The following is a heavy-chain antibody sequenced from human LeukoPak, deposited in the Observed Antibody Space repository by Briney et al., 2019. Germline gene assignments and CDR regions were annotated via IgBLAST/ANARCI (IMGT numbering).Heavy chain of an antibody. J-gene: IGHJ4*02. D-gene: IGHD3-10*01. CDR3: ASYGAGCYSLSTD. CDR1: GFTFSSYA. CDR2: ISGSGGRT. V-gene: IGHV3-23*01. Sequence: QAGGSLRLSCAASGFTFSSYAMSWVRQAPGKGLEWVSAISGSGGRTYYADSVKGRFTISRDNSKNTLYLQMNSLRAEDTAVYYCASYGAGCYSLSTDWGQGTLVTVSP.